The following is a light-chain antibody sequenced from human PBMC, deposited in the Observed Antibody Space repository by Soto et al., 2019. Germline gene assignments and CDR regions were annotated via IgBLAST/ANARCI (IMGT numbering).Light chain of an antibody. Sequence: QSALTQPASVSGSPGQSITISCTGTSSDVGRYKLVSWYQQHPGKAPKLMIYDVTNRPSGVSNRFSGSKSGNMASLTISGLQAEDEAGYYCSSYTTSSTLIFGGGPKLTVL. V-gene: IGLV2-14*03. CDR1: SSDVGRYKL. CDR2: DVT. CDR3: SSYTTSSTLI. J-gene: IGLJ2*01.